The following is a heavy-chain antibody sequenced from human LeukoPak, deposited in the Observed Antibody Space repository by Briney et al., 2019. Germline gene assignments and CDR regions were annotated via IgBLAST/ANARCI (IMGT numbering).Heavy chain of an antibody. CDR1: GFTFSGYG. Sequence: GGSLRLACAASGFTFSGYGMHWVRQAPGKGLGWVSVIWYDGSNKYYADSVKGRFTISRDNSKNTLYLRMNSLRAEDTAVYYCARMSSSSWFVCDYWGQGTLVTVSS. D-gene: IGHD6-13*01. CDR3: ARMSSSSWFVCDY. V-gene: IGHV3-33*01. CDR2: IWYDGSNK. J-gene: IGHJ4*02.